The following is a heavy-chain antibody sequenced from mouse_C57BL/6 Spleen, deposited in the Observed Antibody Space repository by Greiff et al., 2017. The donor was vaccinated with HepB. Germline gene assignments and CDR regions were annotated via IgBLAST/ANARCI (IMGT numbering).Heavy chain of an antibody. CDR2: IDPSDSYT. D-gene: IGHD3-2*02. CDR1: GYTFTSYW. V-gene: IGHV1-59*01. J-gene: IGHJ4*01. CDR3: ARGDSAGSGAMDY. Sequence: QVQLQQPGAELVRPGTSVKLSCKASGYTFTSYWMHWVKQRPGQGLEWIGVIDPSDSYTNYNQKFKGKATLTVDTSSSTAYMQLSSLTSEDAAVYDCARGDSAGSGAMDYWGQGTSVTVSS.